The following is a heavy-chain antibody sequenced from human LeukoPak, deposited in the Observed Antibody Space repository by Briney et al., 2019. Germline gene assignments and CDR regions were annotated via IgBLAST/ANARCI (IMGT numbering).Heavy chain of an antibody. J-gene: IGHJ4*02. V-gene: IGHV4-59*08. CDR3: AGVRSTVGWRSFDY. CDR1: GSIRSYY. CDR2: SYFIGSP. D-gene: IGHD4-23*01. Sequence: PSETLSLTCTVDGSIRSYYWSWIRQAPGKGLEWIGHSYFIGSPNYNPSLKGRVTISVDTPKNQFSLKLSSVTAADTAVYYCAGVRSTVGWRSFDYWGQGILVTVSS.